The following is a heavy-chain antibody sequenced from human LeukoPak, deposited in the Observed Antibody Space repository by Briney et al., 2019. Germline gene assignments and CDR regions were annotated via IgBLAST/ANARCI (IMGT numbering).Heavy chain of an antibody. CDR1: GYTFTGYY. V-gene: IGHV1-2*06. Sequence: ASVKVSCKASGYTFTGYYMHWVRQALGQGLEWMGRINPNSGGTNYAQKFQGRVTMTRDTSISTAYMELSRLRSDDTAVYYCARVVYDSSGYYYFGEYWFDPWGQGTLVTVSS. CDR3: ARVVYDSSGYYYFGEYWFDP. D-gene: IGHD3-22*01. CDR2: INPNSGGT. J-gene: IGHJ5*02.